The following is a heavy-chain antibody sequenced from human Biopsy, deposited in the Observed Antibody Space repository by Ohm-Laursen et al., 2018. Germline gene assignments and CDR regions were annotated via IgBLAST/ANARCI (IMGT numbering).Heavy chain of an antibody. D-gene: IGHD6-19*01. V-gene: IGHV4-61*01. Sequence: SETLPLTCTVSGDSVSSGSFYWTWIRQPPGQGLEYIGYIYDRGSTANYNPSLESRVTMSVDMPKNQFSLKLSSVTAADTAIYYRARGMRSSGWPYFDSWGQGALVTVSS. CDR2: IYDRGSTA. CDR1: GDSVSSGSFY. CDR3: ARGMRSSGWPYFDS. J-gene: IGHJ4*02.